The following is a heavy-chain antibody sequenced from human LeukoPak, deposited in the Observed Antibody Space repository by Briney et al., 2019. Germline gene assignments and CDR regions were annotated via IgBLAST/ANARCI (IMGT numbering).Heavy chain of an antibody. J-gene: IGHJ4*02. D-gene: IGHD6-19*01. CDR1: GFTFSSYA. V-gene: IGHV3-23*01. CDR2: ISGSGGST. Sequence: GGSLRLSCAASGFTFSSYAMSWVRQAPGKGLEWVSAISGSGGSTYYADSAKGRFTISRDNSKNTLYLQMNSLRAEDTAVYYCRIAVAGTIDYWGQGTLVTVSS. CDR3: RIAVAGTIDY.